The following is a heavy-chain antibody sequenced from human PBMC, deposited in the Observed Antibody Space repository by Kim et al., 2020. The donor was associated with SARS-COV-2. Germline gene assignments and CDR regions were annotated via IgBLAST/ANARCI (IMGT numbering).Heavy chain of an antibody. CDR3: ARVGLDYGAGSYPMY. CDR1: GFTFSSYT. CDR2: IDTGGTYI. V-gene: IGHV3-21*01. Sequence: GGSLRLSCAASGFTFSSYTMNWIRQAPGKGLEWVSSIDTGGTYIYYADSVKGRFTISRDNAENSLSLQMHSLRAEDTAVYYCARVGLDYGAGSYPMYWGQGTLVTVSS. J-gene: IGHJ4*02. D-gene: IGHD3-10*01.